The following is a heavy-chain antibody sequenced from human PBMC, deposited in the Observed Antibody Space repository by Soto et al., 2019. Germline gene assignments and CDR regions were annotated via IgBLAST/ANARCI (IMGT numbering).Heavy chain of an antibody. Sequence: QVQLVQSGAEAKKPGSSVKVSCKASGGTFSSYAISWVQQAPGQGLELMGGIIPIFGTANYAKKFQGRVTITADESISRTYTEMRSLRTEDKAVYYCAGARVGDGYNDSFHIWGDGTMVTVS. CDR3: AGARVGDGYNDSFHI. D-gene: IGHD5-12*01. CDR2: IIPIFGTA. V-gene: IGHV1-69*12. CDR1: GGTFSSYA. J-gene: IGHJ3*02.